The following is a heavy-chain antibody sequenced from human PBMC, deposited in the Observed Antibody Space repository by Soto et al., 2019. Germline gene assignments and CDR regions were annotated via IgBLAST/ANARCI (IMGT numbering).Heavy chain of an antibody. CDR3: ARTEMTTLPNFAY. V-gene: IGHV4-31*03. CDR1: GGSITSGGHY. J-gene: IGHJ4*02. D-gene: IGHD4-4*01. Sequence: SETLSLTCTVSGGSITSGGHYWGWIRQYPGKGLEWIGHIYDSGNMYFYNPSLKSRVTISADTSRNQFSLSRLNSDDTAVYYCARTEMTTLPNFAYWGQGTQVTVSS. CDR2: IYDSGNMY.